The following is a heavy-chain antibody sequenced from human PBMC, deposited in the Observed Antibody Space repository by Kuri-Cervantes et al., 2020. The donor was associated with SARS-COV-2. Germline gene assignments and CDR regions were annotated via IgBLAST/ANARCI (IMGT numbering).Heavy chain of an antibody. CDR2: IIPIFGTT. V-gene: IGHV1-69*05. J-gene: IGHJ2*01. Sequence: SVKVSCKASGGTFSSYAISWVRQAPGQGLEWMGGIIPIFGTTNYAQKFQGGVTITRDTSASTAYMEWSSMRSEDTAGYYCAMRHYDFWSGFYRSPDYWYFDLWGRGTRVTVSS. CDR3: AMRHYDFWSGFYRSPDYWYFDL. CDR1: GGTFSSYA. D-gene: IGHD3-3*01.